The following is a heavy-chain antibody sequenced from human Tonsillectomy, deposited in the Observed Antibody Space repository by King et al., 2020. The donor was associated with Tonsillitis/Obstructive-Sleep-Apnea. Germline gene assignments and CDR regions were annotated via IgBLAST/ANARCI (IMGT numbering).Heavy chain of an antibody. CDR2: IKQDGSEK. Sequence: VQLVESGGGLVQPGGSLRLSCAASGFTFSSYWMSWVRQAPGKGLEWVANIKQDGSEKYYVDSVKGRFTISRDNAKNSLYLQMNSLRAEDTAVYYCAGHSGYSRSWPNEFDYWGQGTLVTVSS. CDR1: GFTFSSYW. CDR3: AGHSGYSRSWPNEFDY. J-gene: IGHJ4*02. D-gene: IGHD6-13*01. V-gene: IGHV3-7*01.